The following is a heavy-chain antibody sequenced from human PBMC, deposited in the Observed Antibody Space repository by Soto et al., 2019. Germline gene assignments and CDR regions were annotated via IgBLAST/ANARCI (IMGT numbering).Heavy chain of an antibody. J-gene: IGHJ4*02. V-gene: IGHV3-7*01. CDR1: GFTFSSHW. CDR2: LNEEGSNQ. CDR3: ARHRIAVRSFDY. D-gene: IGHD6-6*01. Sequence: EVYLAESGGGLVQPGGSLRISCAASGFTFSSHWISWVRQAPGKGLEWVANLNEEGSNQYYVDSVKGRFTISRDNAKNSLYLERNSLRAEDTAVYYCARHRIAVRSFDYWGQGTWSPSPQ.